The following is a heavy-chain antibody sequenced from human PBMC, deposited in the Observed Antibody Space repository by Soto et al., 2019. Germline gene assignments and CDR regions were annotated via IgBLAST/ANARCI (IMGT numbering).Heavy chain of an antibody. CDR1: GDSVSSNSAA. CDR2: TYYRSKWYN. Sequence: SQTLSLTCAISGDSVSSNSAAWNWIRQSPSRGLEWLGRTYYRSKWYNDYAVSVKSRITINPDTSKNQFSLQLNSVTPEDTAVYYCAREAGSIAAAGPPDSTYYYYGMDVWGQGTTVTVSS. J-gene: IGHJ6*02. CDR3: AREAGSIAAAGPPDSTYYYYGMDV. V-gene: IGHV6-1*01. D-gene: IGHD6-13*01.